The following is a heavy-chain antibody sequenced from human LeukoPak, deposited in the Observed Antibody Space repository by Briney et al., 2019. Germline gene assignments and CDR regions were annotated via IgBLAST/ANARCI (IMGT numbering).Heavy chain of an antibody. D-gene: IGHD2/OR15-2a*01. CDR2: IIPILGIA. V-gene: IGHV1-69*04. J-gene: IGHJ3*02. Sequence: SVKVSCKASGYTFTSYYMHWVRQAPGQGLEWMGRIIPILGIANYAQKFQGRVTITADKSTSTAYMELSSLRSEDTAVYYCARDTYGDAFDIWGQGTMVTVSS. CDR3: ARDTYGDAFDI. CDR1: GYTFTSYY.